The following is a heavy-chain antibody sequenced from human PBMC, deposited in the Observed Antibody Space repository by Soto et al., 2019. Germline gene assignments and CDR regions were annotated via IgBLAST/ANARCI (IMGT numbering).Heavy chain of an antibody. CDR3: ARRYGVPSSAAGFDC. D-gene: IGHD4-17*01. V-gene: IGHV1-18*01. J-gene: IGHJ4*02. CDR2: ISPYNGKT. Sequence: QVQLVQSGAEVKKPGASVKVSCKASGYTDTTYGFNWVRQAPGQGLEWMGWISPYNGKTKFAQKVQGRVTLTTYTSTSTAYMELRSLRSDDTAVYYCARRYGVPSSAAGFDCWGQGTLVTVAS. CDR1: GYTDTTYG.